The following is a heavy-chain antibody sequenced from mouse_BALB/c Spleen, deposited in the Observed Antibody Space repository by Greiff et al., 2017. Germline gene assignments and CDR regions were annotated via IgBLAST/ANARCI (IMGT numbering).Heavy chain of an antibody. D-gene: IGHD1-1*01. V-gene: IGHV1-69*02. CDR2: IYPSDSYT. J-gene: IGHJ1*01. CDR3: TRAGSSYWYLDD. CDR1: GYTFTSYW. Sequence: VQLQQSGAELVRPGASVKLSCKASGYTFTSYWINWVKQRPGQGLEWIGNIYPSDSYTNYNQKFKDKATLTVDKSSSTAYMQLSSPTSEDSAVYYCTRAGSSYWYLDDWGAGTTVTVSS.